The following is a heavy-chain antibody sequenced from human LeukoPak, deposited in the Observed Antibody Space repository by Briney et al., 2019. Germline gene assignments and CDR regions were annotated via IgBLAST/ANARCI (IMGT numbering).Heavy chain of an antibody. D-gene: IGHD4-17*01. CDR3: ARSGYGDYPYYYYYGMDV. V-gene: IGHV4-59*01. CDR2: IYYSGST. CDR1: GGSISSYY. Sequence: SETLSLTCTVSGGSISSYYWSWIRQPPGKGLEWIGYIYYSGSTNYNPSLKSRVTISVDTSKNQFSLKLSSVTAADTAVYYCARSGYGDYPYYYYYGMDVWGQGTRSPSP. J-gene: IGHJ6*02.